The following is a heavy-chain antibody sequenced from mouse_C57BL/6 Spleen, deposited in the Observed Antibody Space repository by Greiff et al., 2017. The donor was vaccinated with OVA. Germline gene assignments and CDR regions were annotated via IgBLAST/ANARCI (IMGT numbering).Heavy chain of an antibody. CDR3: ARPYSNYGLYYFDY. CDR2: IDPSDSYT. J-gene: IGHJ2*01. D-gene: IGHD2-5*01. CDR1: GYTFTSYW. Sequence: QVQLQQPGAELVMPGASVKLSCKASGYTFTSYWMHWVKQRPGQGLEWIGEIDPSDSYTNYNQKFKGKSTLTVDKSSSTAYMQLSSLTSEDSAVYYCARPYSNYGLYYFDYWGQGTTLTVSA. V-gene: IGHV1-69*01.